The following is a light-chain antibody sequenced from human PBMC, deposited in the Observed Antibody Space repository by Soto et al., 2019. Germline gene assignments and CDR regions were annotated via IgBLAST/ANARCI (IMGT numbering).Light chain of an antibody. CDR1: QGISNF. Sequence: DIQLTQSPSFLSASVGDRVTITCRASQGISNFLAWYQQKPGKAPKLLIFAASSLQSGVPSRFSGSGSGTEFTLTITSLQPEDFATYCCQQFHSSPRTFSQGTKVEIK. V-gene: IGKV1-9*01. J-gene: IGKJ1*01. CDR3: QQFHSSPRT. CDR2: AAS.